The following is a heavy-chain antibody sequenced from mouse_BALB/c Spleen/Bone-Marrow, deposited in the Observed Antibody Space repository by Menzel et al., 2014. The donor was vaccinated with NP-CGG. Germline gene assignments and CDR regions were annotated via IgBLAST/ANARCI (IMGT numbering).Heavy chain of an antibody. CDR2: IYPYNGGT. Sequence: EVMLVESGPELVKPGASVKISCKASGYTFTDYNMQWVKQSHGKSLEWIGYIYPYNGGTGYNQKFRSKATLTVDSSSSTAYMELRSLTSEDSAVYYCAREGGYYDAVDYWGQGTSVTVSS. CDR1: GYTFTDYN. J-gene: IGHJ4*01. D-gene: IGHD2-2*01. V-gene: IGHV1S29*02. CDR3: AREGGYYDAVDY.